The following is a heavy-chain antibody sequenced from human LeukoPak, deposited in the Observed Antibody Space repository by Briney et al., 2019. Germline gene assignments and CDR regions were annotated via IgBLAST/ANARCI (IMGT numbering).Heavy chain of an antibody. CDR2: ISGSGGST. CDR1: GFTFSSYA. CDR3: AKDQNPELYYDSSGYYGY. J-gene: IGHJ4*02. V-gene: IGHV3-23*01. Sequence: LPGGSLRLSCAASGFTFSSYAMSWVRQAPGRGLEWVSDISGSGGSTYYADSVKGRFTISRDNSKNTLYLQMNSLRAEDTAVYYCAKDQNPELYYDSSGYYGYWGQGTLVTVSS. D-gene: IGHD3-22*01.